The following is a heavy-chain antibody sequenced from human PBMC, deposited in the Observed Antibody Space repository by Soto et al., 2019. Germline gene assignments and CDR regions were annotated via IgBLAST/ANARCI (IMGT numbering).Heavy chain of an antibody. D-gene: IGHD3-22*01. J-gene: IGHJ6*02. Sequence: GGSLRLSCAASGFTFSSYAMSWVRQAPGKGLEWVSAISGSGGSTYYADSVKGRFTISRDNSKNTLYLQMNSLRAEDTAVYYCAKCSAYYYDSSGYYYSVALYGMDVWGQGTTVTVSS. CDR2: ISGSGGST. V-gene: IGHV3-23*01. CDR3: AKCSAYYYDSSGYYYSVALYGMDV. CDR1: GFTFSSYA.